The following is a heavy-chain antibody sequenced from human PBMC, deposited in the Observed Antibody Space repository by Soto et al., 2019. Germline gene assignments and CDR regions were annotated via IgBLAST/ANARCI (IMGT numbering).Heavy chain of an antibody. CDR1: GGTFGNHA. D-gene: IGHD5-18*01. V-gene: IGHV1-69*01. CDR2: IIPVLGVG. J-gene: IGHJ4*02. Sequence: QVQLVQSGAEVKKPGSSVKVSCKASGGTFGNHAISWVRQAPGQGLEWLGGIIPVLGVGDNAQNFQGRVTITPDASTSTAYLELSSLRSEDTALYYCAREAGYTYGYVFDYWGQGTLVTVSS. CDR3: AREAGYTYGYVFDY.